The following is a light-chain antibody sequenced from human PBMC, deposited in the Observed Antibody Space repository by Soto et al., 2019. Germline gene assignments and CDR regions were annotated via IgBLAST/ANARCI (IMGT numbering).Light chain of an antibody. Sequence: QSVLTQPASVSGSPGQSITISCTGTSSDVGSYDLVSWYQHHPGKAPKVMIYEVSKRPSGLSNRFSASKSGNTASLTISGLQAEDEADYYCSSYAGSTTYVVFGEGTQLTVL. CDR2: EVS. CDR1: SSDVGSYDL. CDR3: SSYAGSTTYVV. V-gene: IGLV2-23*02. J-gene: IGLJ2*01.